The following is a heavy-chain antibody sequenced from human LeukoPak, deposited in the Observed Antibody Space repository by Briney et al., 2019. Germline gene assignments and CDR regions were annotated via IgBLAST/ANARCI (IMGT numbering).Heavy chain of an antibody. CDR1: GFTFSGYD. V-gene: IGHV3-21*01. CDR2: ISGSSSL. D-gene: IGHD6-6*01. J-gene: IGHJ5*02. Sequence: GGSLRLSCAASGFTFSGYDMNWVRQAPGKGLEWVSSISGSSSLYYADSMKGRFTISRDNGKNSLYLQMNSLRAEDTAVYFCARGSSNVAARNNWFDPWGQGTLATVSS. CDR3: ARGSSNVAARNNWFDP.